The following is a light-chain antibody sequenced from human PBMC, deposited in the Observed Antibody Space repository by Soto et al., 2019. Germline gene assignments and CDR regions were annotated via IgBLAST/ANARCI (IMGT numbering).Light chain of an antibody. V-gene: IGKV3-11*01. CDR2: DAS. CDR3: QQRYNWPPT. CDR1: QSVSSF. J-gene: IGKJ1*01. Sequence: EIVMTQSPATLSVSPLEIATLSFRASQSVSSFLAWYQQKAGQAPRLLIYDASHRATGIPARFSGSGSGTDFTLTINSLEPEDFALYYCQQRYNWPPTFGQGTKVDI.